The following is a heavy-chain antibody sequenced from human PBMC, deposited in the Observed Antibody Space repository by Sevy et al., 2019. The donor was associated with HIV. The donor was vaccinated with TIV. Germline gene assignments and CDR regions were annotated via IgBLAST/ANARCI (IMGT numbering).Heavy chain of an antibody. CDR1: GFTFSDYY. J-gene: IGHJ4*02. CDR3: ARARYTSGWGYFDY. D-gene: IGHD6-19*01. CDR2: ISTSSSYT. V-gene: IGHV3-11*06. Sequence: GESLKISCAASGFTFSDYYMSWIRQAPGKGLEWVSYISTSSSYTNYADSVKGRFTISRDNAKSSLYLHMNSLRAEDTAVYYCARARYTSGWGYFDYWGQGTLVTVSS.